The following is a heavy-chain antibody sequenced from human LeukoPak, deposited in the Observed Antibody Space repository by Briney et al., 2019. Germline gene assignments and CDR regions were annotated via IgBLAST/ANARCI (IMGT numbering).Heavy chain of an antibody. CDR3: ATAVRYFDWLPVYFDY. J-gene: IGHJ4*02. CDR1: GYTFTGYY. V-gene: IGHV1-2*02. CDR2: INPNSGGT. D-gene: IGHD3-9*01. Sequence: ASVKVSCKASGYTFTGYYMHWVRQAPGQGLEWMGWINPNSGGTNYAQKFQGRVTMTRDTSISTAYMELSRLRSEDTAVYYCATAVRYFDWLPVYFDYWGQGTLVTVSS.